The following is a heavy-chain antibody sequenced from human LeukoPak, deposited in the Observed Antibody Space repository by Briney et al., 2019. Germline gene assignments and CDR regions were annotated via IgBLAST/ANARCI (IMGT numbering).Heavy chain of an antibody. J-gene: IGHJ5*02. V-gene: IGHV1-69*13. CDR2: IIPIFGTA. D-gene: IGHD6-19*01. CDR1: GGAFSSYA. CDR3: ATYSSGGTGWFDP. Sequence: GASVKVSCKASGGAFSSYAISWVRQAPGQGLEWMGGIIPIFGTANYAQKFQGRVTITADESTSTAYMELSSLRSEDTAVYYCATYSSGGTGWFDPWGQGTLVTVSS.